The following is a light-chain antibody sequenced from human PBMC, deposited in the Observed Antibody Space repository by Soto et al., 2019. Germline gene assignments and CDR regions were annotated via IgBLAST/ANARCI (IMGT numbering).Light chain of an antibody. V-gene: IGKV1-39*01. CDR2: AAS. CDR1: QSIRNY. J-gene: IGKJ1*01. Sequence: DIQMTQSPYSLSASVGDRVTISCRASQSIRNYVSWYQQQPGTAPQLLIRAASTLQSGVPSRFSGSGSGTDFTLTISSLQIEYFATYFCQQTDSTPQTFGQGTNVEI. CDR3: QQTDSTPQT.